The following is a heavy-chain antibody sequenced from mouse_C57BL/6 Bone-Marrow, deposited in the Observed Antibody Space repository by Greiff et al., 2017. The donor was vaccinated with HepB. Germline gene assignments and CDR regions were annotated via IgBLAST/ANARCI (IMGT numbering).Heavy chain of an antibody. CDR3: PSYYYGSSRYFDV. CDR2: IDPEDGDT. D-gene: IGHD1-1*01. CDR1: GFNIKDYY. V-gene: IGHV14-1*01. Sequence: VQLQQSGAELVRPGASVKLSCTASGFNIKDYYMHWVKQRPEQGLEWIGRIDPEDGDTEYAPKFQGKATMTADTSSNSAYLQLSSLTSEDTAVYYCPSYYYGSSRYFDVWGTGTTVTVSS. J-gene: IGHJ1*03.